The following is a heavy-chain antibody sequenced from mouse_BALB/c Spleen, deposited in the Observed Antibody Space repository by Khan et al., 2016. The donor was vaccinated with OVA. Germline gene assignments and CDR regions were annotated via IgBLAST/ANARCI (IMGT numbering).Heavy chain of an antibody. Sequence: QVQLQQSGPELVKPGASVKKSCKASGYTFSDYVISWVKLRTGQGLEWIGEIYPGSGSTYYNEKFKGKATLTADKPSSTAYMQLSSLTSEDSAVYFCARSYDGAWFTYWGQGTLVTVS. CDR2: IYPGSGST. CDR3: ARSYDGAWFTY. J-gene: IGHJ3*01. CDR1: GYTFSDYV. D-gene: IGHD1-1*01. V-gene: IGHV1-81*01.